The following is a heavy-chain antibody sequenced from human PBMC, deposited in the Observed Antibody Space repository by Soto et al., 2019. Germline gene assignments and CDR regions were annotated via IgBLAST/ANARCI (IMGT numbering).Heavy chain of an antibody. V-gene: IGHV3-30*18. CDR3: AKEEWIVYRDYYYYVMDV. CDR1: GFTFSSYG. D-gene: IGHD3-3*01. Sequence: QVQLVESGGGVVQPGRSLRLSCEASGFTFSSYGMHWVRLAPGKGLEWVAFISYDVSNKYYADSVKGRFTISRDNSKNTLYLQMGSLRAEDTAVYYCAKEEWIVYRDYYYYVMDVWGQGTTVTVSS. CDR2: ISYDVSNK. J-gene: IGHJ6*02.